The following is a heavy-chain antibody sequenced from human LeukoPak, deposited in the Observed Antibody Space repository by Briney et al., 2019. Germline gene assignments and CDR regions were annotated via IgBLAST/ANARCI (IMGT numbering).Heavy chain of an antibody. Sequence: GGSLRLSCAASGFTFSSSGMIWVRQAPGKGLEWVSAISGSGDRTYHADSVKGRFTISRDNSKNTLYLHMNSLRAEDTAVYYCAKGYYGSGSYGWFDPWGQGTLVTVSS. CDR1: GFTFSSSG. D-gene: IGHD3-10*01. J-gene: IGHJ5*02. CDR2: ISGSGDRT. V-gene: IGHV3-23*01. CDR3: AKGYYGSGSYGWFDP.